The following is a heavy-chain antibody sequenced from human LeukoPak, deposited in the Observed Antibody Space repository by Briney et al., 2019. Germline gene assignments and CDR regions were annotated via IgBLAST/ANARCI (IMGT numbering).Heavy chain of an antibody. Sequence: HAGGSLRLSCAASGFTFSDYWMSWVRQAPGKGLEWVANIKQDGSEKYYVDSVKGRFTISRDNAKSSLYLQMNSLRAEDTAVYYCARSNLPTAILWLYWGQGTLVTVSS. D-gene: IGHD2-2*01. CDR2: IKQDGSEK. V-gene: IGHV3-7*01. CDR3: ARSNLPTAILWLY. J-gene: IGHJ4*02. CDR1: GFTFSDYW.